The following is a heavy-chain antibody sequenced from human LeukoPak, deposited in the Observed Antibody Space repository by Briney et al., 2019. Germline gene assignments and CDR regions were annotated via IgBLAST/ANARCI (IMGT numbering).Heavy chain of an antibody. D-gene: IGHD3-3*01. V-gene: IGHV4-59*11. Sequence: SETLSLTCTVSGGSISSHYWSWIRQPPGKGLEWIGYIYYSGSTNYNSSLKSRVTISVDTSKNQFSLKLSSVTAADTAVYYCARVGITTFGVVTYDAFDIWGQGTMVTVSS. J-gene: IGHJ3*02. CDR3: ARVGITTFGVVTYDAFDI. CDR1: GGSISSHY. CDR2: IYYSGST.